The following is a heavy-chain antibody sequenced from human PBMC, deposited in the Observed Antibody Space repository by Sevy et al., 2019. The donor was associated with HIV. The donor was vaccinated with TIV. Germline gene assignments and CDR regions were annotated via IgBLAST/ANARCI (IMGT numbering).Heavy chain of an antibody. CDR2: MSHDGNYK. CDR3: ARLFSCGGDCYYLDH. CDR1: GFTFSDYD. J-gene: IGHJ4*02. Sequence: GGSLRLSCAGSGFTFSDYDMHWVRQAPGKGLEWVAVMSHDGNYKNYADSVKVRFTISRDNFKNTLYLQMNSLRVEDTAIYFFARLFSCGGDCYYLDHWGQGALVTVSS. V-gene: IGHV3-30*04. D-gene: IGHD2-21*02.